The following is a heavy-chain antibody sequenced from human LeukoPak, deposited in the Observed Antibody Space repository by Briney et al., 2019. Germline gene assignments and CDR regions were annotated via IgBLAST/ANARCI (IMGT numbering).Heavy chain of an antibody. J-gene: IGHJ3*02. CDR2: IYYSGST. V-gene: IGHV4-31*03. CDR3: ARRRVVVASTDGASGAFDI. D-gene: IGHD2-15*01. Sequence: TSQTMSLTCTVSGGSISSGGYYWSWIRQHPGKGLEWIGYIYYSGSTYYNPSLRSRVTISVDTSKNQFSLKLSSVTAADTAVYFCARRRVVVASTDGASGAFDIWGQGTMVTVSS. CDR1: GGSISSGGYY.